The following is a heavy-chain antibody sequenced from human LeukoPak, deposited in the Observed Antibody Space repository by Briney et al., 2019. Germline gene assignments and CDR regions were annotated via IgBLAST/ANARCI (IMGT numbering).Heavy chain of an antibody. V-gene: IGHV1-2*04. CDR3: ARGSGYGDYQNWFDP. D-gene: IGHD4-17*01. CDR1: GYTFTGYY. CDR2: INPNSGGT. Sequence: GASVKVSCKASGYTFTGYYMHWVRQAPGQGLEWMGWINPNSGGTNYAQKFQGWVTMTRDTSISTAYMELSRLRSDDTAVYYCARGSGYGDYQNWFDPWGQGTLVTVSS. J-gene: IGHJ5*02.